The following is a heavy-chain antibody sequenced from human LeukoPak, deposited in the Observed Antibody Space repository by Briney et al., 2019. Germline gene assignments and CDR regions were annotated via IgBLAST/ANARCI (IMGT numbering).Heavy chain of an antibody. J-gene: IGHJ4*02. V-gene: IGHV2-70*04. CDR2: IDWDDDK. CDR3: ARMGNGYNLAFDY. Sequence: SGPALVKPTQTLTLTCTLSGFSLSTSGVRVSWIRQPPGKALEWLARIDWDDDKFYSTSLKTRLTISKDTSKNQVVLTMTNMDPVDTATYYCARMGNGYNLAFDYWGQGTLVTVSS. CDR1: GFSLSTSGVR. D-gene: IGHD5-24*01.